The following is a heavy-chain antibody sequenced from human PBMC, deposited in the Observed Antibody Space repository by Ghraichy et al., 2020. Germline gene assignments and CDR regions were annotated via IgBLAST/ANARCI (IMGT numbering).Heavy chain of an antibody. D-gene: IGHD5-18*01. J-gene: IGHJ4*02. V-gene: IGHV4-38-2*02. CDR1: GYSISSAYS. CDR3: AREGGYSYSIHFDN. Sequence: SETLSLTCAVSGYSISSAYSWGWIRQPPGKGLEWIGSISRSGSTYFNPSLKSRVTISVDTSKNQFSLTLNSVTAADTAVYYCAREGGYSYSIHFDNWGQGTLVTVSS. CDR2: ISRSGST.